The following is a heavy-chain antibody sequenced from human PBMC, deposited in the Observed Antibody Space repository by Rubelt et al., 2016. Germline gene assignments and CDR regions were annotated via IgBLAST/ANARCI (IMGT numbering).Heavy chain of an antibody. CDR3: AKAAGGYYDILTGYHSPPRQFDP. CDR2: ISGSGGST. V-gene: IGHV3-23*04. J-gene: IGHJ5*02. CDR1: GFTFSSYA. Sequence: VQLVESGGGVVQPGRSLRLSCAASGFTFSSYAMHWVRQAPGKGLEWVSAISGSGGSTYYADSVKGRFTISRDNSKNTLYLQINSLRAEDTAAYYCAKAAGGYYDILTGYHSPPRQFDPWGQGTLVTVSS. D-gene: IGHD3-9*01.